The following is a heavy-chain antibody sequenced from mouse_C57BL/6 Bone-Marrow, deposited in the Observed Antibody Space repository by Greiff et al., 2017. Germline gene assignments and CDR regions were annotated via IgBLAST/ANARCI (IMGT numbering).Heavy chain of an antibody. CDR2: IDPEDGVT. J-gene: IGHJ3*01. V-gene: IGHV14-2*01. Sequence: EVQLQQSGAELVKPGASVKLSCTASGFNITDYYMHWVKQRPEQGLEWIGRIDPEDGVTKYAPKFQGKATITADTSSNTAYLQLSSLTSEDTAVYYGGGPWFAYWGQGTLVTVSA. CDR3: GGPWFAY. CDR1: GFNITDYY.